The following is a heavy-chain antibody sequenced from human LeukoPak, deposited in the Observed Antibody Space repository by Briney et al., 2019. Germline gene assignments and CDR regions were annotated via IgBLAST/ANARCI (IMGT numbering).Heavy chain of an antibody. J-gene: IGHJ5*02. V-gene: IGHV1-46*01. CDR3: ARGNIVVVPAAISWFDP. Sequence: ASVKVSCKASGYTFTSYYMHWVRQAPGQGLEWMGIINPSGGSTSYAQKFQGRVTMTRDTSTSTVYMELRSLRSDDTAVYYCARGNIVVVPAAISWFDPWGQGTLVTVSS. D-gene: IGHD2-2*02. CDR1: GYTFTSYY. CDR2: INPSGGST.